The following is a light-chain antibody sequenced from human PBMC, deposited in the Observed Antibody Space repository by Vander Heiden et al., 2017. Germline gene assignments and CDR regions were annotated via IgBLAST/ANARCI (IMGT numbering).Light chain of an antibody. Sequence: DIVMTQSPDSLAVSLGERATINCKSSQSVLYSSNNKNYLAWYHKKPGQPPKLLIYWASTRESGVLDRFSGSGSGTDFTLTISSLQAEDVAVYYCQQYYSTPLTFGGGTKVEIK. CDR3: QQYYSTPLT. CDR2: WAS. J-gene: IGKJ4*01. CDR1: QSVLYSSNNKNY. V-gene: IGKV4-1*01.